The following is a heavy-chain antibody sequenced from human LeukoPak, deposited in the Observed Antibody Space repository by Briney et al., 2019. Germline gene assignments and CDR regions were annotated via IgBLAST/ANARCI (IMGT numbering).Heavy chain of an antibody. J-gene: IGHJ6*04. V-gene: IGHV3-7*01. Sequence: GGSLRLSCAASGFSLRNYWMSGVRRAPGKALEWVANIKQDGRETYYGDSVQDRFTISRDNAKNSPYLQMHSLRAEDTAVYYCAELGITMIGGVWGKGTTVTISS. CDR2: IKQDGRET. D-gene: IGHD3-10*02. CDR1: GFSLRNYW. CDR3: AELGITMIGGV.